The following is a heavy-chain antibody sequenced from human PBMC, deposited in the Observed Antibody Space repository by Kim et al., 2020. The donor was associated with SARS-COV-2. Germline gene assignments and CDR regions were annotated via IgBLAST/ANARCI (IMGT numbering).Heavy chain of an antibody. V-gene: IGHV3-30*18. CDR3: AKIEYNWGFFDY. CDR1: GFTFSSYG. D-gene: IGHD1-20*01. J-gene: IGHJ4*02. CDR2: ISYDGSNK. Sequence: GGSLRLSCAASGFTFSSYGMHWVRQAPGKGLEWVAVISYDGSNKYYADSVKGRFTISRDNSKNTLYLQMNSLRAEDTAVYYCAKIEYNWGFFDYWGQGT.